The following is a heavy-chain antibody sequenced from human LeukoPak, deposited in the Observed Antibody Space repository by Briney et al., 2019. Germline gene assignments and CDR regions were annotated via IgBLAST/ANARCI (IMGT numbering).Heavy chain of an antibody. CDR2: ISSNGDTA. J-gene: IGHJ4*02. Sequence: PGGSLRLSCAASGFTFSSIAMTWVRQAPGKGLEWVSTISSNGDTAYNADSVRGRFAISRDNSKNGLFLQMNRLRVEDTARYYCVKGQELDDGVFDSWGQGTLVTVSS. V-gene: IGHV3-23*01. CDR3: VKGQELDDGVFDS. CDR1: GFTFSSIA. D-gene: IGHD1-1*01.